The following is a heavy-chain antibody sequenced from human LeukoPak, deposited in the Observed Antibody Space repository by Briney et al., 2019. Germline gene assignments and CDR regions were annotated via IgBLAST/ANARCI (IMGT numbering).Heavy chain of an antibody. D-gene: IGHD3-3*01. J-gene: IGHJ6*02. Sequence: GGSLRLSCAASGFTFSSYSMNWVRQAPGKGLEWVANIKQDGSEKYYVDSVKGRFTISRDNAKNSLYLQMNSLRAEDTAVYYCARDLKNFGTYYDFWSGYYTNGMDVWGQGTTVTVSS. V-gene: IGHV3-7*01. CDR3: ARDLKNFGTYYDFWSGYYTNGMDV. CDR2: IKQDGSEK. CDR1: GFTFSSYS.